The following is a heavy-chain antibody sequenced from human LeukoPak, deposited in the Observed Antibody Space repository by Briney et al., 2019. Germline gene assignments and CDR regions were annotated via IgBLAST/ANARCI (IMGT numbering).Heavy chain of an antibody. CDR1: GYTFTSYD. V-gene: IGHV1-8*01. CDR3: ASATGYSSGWYLYYYYGMDV. D-gene: IGHD6-19*01. Sequence: ASVKVSCKASGYTFTSYDINWVRQATGQGLEWMGWMNPNSGNTGYAQKFQGRVTMTRNTSINTAYMELSSLRSEDTAVYYCASATGYSSGWYLYYYYGMDVWGQGTTVTVSS. J-gene: IGHJ6*02. CDR2: MNPNSGNT.